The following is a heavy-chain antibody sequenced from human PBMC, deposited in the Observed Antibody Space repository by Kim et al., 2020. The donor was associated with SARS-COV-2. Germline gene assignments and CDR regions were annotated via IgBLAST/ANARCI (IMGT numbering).Heavy chain of an antibody. Sequence: ADSVQGRFTISRDNSKNTLYLQMNSLRAEDTAVYYCAKGLGLVVPAAIGYWGQGTLVTVSS. D-gene: IGHD2-2*02. V-gene: IGHV3-23*01. CDR3: AKGLGLVVPAAIGY. J-gene: IGHJ4*02.